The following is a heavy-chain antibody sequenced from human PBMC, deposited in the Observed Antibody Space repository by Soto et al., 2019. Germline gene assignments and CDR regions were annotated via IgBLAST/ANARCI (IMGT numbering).Heavy chain of an antibody. V-gene: IGHV4-31*03. D-gene: IGHD3-22*01. J-gene: IGHJ4*02. Sequence: QVQLQESGPGLVKPSQTLSLSCTVSGASISSGVYYWTWIRQHPGKGLGWLGYIESSGSTLFNPSLKSRVAISVDPSKSQFSLKLNSVTAADTAIYYCAGAVNDYVSRGYRTSYFDYWGQGALVTVSS. CDR2: IESSGST. CDR1: GASISSGVYY. CDR3: AGAVNDYVSRGYRTSYFDY.